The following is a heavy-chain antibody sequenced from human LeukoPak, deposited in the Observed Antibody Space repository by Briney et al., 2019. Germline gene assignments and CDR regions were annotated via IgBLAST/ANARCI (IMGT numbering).Heavy chain of an antibody. V-gene: IGHV3-48*03. CDR3: ASGPFHRMDA. CDR1: GFTFSTYD. CDR2: ISRSDTI. J-gene: IGHJ6*02. Sequence: GGSLRFSCAASGFTFSTYDMKWVRQAPGKGLEWVSSISRSDTIYYADSEKGRFTISRDNAKNSLYLQMDSLRAEDTAVYYCASGPFHRMDAWGQGTTVTVSS.